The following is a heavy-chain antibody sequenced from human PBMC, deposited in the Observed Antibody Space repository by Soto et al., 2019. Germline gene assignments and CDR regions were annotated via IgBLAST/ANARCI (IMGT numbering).Heavy chain of an antibody. CDR1: GFTFSSYS. CDR2: ISSSSSYI. Sequence: PGGSLRLSCAASGFTFSSYSMNWVRQAPGKGLEWVSSISSSSSYIYYADSVKGRFTISRDNAKNSLYLQMNSLRAEDTAVYYCARDYVLRFLEWPYGMDVWGQGTTVTVSS. J-gene: IGHJ6*02. D-gene: IGHD3-3*01. V-gene: IGHV3-21*01. CDR3: ARDYVLRFLEWPYGMDV.